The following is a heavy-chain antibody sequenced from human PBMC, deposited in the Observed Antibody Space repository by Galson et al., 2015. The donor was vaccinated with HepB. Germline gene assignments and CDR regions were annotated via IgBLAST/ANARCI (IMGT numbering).Heavy chain of an antibody. J-gene: IGHJ4*02. Sequence: SCKASGYTFTNYGISWVRQAPGQGLEWMGWISAYNGNTDYAQSLQGRVTMTTDTSSSTAYMELRSLRSDDTAVYYCARTDCNGDTCPFDFWGQGTLVTVSS. CDR3: ARTDCNGDTCPFDF. CDR1: GYTFTNYG. D-gene: IGHD2-15*01. V-gene: IGHV1-18*04. CDR2: ISAYNGNT.